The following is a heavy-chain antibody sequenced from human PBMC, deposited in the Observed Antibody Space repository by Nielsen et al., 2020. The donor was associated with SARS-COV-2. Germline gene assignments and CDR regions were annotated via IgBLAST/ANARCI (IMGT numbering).Heavy chain of an antibody. Sequence: GGSLRLSCAASGFTFDEHAMHWVRQAPGKGLEWVSSISWNSGSIDYADSVRGRFTISRDNAKNSLFLQMKSLRAEDTALYYCARGGSSSWYYFDYWGQGNLVTVSS. CDR1: GFTFDEHA. CDR2: ISWNSGSI. D-gene: IGHD6-13*01. J-gene: IGHJ4*02. V-gene: IGHV3-9*01. CDR3: ARGGSSSWYYFDY.